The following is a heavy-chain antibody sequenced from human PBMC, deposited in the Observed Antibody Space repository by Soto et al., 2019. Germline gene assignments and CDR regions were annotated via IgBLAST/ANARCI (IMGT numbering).Heavy chain of an antibody. CDR1: SASLGDHY. Sequence: SETLSLTCAVFSASLGDHYWAWIRQSPDKGLEWIGEVHPSGSTDYNPSLKSRLTLSLDTSKNQFSLKLSSVTAADTAVYYCARLVVVAAIDYWGQGTMVTVSS. V-gene: IGHV4-34*01. CDR3: ARLVVVAAIDY. D-gene: IGHD2-15*01. CDR2: VHPSGST. J-gene: IGHJ4*02.